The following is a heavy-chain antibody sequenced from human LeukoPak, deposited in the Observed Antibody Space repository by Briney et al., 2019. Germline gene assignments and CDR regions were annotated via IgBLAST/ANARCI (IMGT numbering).Heavy chain of an antibody. J-gene: IGHJ4*02. CDR2: ISRNSYNI. CDR1: GFSFDDYA. V-gene: IGHV3-9*01. Sequence: GGSLRLSCEASGFSFDDYAMHWVRQAPGKGLEWVAGISRNSYNIAYGDSVKGRFTISRDNAKRSLSLQMNSLGTEDTAFYYCAKSRDDGTGYYYDYWGQGVLVTVAS. D-gene: IGHD3-9*01. CDR3: AKSRDDGTGYYYDY.